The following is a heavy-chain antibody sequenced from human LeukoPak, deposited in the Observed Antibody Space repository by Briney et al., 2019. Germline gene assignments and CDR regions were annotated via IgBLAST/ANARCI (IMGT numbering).Heavy chain of an antibody. Sequence: GGSLRLSCAASGFTFSSYAMSWVRQAPGKGLEWVSAISGSGGSTYYADSVKGRFTISRDNSKNTLYLQMDSLRAEDTAVYYCAKMVATISVSNYFDYWGQGTLVTVSS. CDR1: GFTFSSYA. D-gene: IGHD5-24*01. CDR3: AKMVATISVSNYFDY. CDR2: ISGSGGST. V-gene: IGHV3-23*01. J-gene: IGHJ4*02.